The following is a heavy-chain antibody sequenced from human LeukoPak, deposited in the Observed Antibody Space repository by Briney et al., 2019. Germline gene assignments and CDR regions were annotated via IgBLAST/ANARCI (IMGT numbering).Heavy chain of an antibody. Sequence: PGGSLRLSCAASGFTFSSYSMIWVRQAPGKGLEWVSYISSSSSTIYYADSVKGRFTISRDNAKNSLYLQMNSLRAEDTAVYYCARQAYGSGNYFFGYWGQGTLVTVSS. V-gene: IGHV3-48*01. CDR2: ISSSSSTI. CDR1: GFTFSSYS. CDR3: ARQAYGSGNYFFGY. J-gene: IGHJ4*02. D-gene: IGHD3-10*01.